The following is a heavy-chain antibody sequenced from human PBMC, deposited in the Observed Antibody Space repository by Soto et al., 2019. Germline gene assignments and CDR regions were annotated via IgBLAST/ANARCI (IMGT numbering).Heavy chain of an antibody. CDR1: GGSISSSSYY. CDR2: IYYSGST. V-gene: IGHV4-39*01. CDR3: ASPRSETTEEYYGMDV. J-gene: IGHJ6*02. Sequence: SETLSLTCTVSGGSISSSSYYWGWIRQPPGKGLEWIGSIYYSGSTYYNPSLKSRVTISVDTSKNQFSLKLSSVTAADTAVYYCASPRSETTEEYYGMDVWGQGTTVTVSS. D-gene: IGHD3-3*01.